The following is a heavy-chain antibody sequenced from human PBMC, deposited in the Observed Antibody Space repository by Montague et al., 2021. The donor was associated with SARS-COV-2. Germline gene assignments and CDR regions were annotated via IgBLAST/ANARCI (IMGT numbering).Heavy chain of an antibody. V-gene: IGHV4-59*01. CDR1: GGSTSTYY. J-gene: IGHJ4*02. CDR2: IFYTGNT. D-gene: IGHD2-15*01. CDR3: ARAQNICFIANCVNYFDL. Sequence: TCSVSGGSTSTYYWTWIRQSPGKGLQWIGYIFYTGNTKFNPSLKSRVSVSLDTSKNHFSLRLSAVTAADTARYYCARAQNICFIANCVNYFDLWGLGALVTVSS.